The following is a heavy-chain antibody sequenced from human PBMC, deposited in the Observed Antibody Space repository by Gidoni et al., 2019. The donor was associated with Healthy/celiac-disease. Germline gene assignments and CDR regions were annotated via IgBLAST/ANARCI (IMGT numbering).Heavy chain of an antibody. D-gene: IGHD3-9*01. CDR3: TRDNGSYDILTGYATIFDY. CDR1: GFTFGDYA. Sequence: EVQLLESGGGLVKPGRTLRPSCTASGFTFGDYAMSWFRQAPGKGLECVGFIRSKAYGGTTEYAASVKGRFTISRDDSKSIAYLQMNSLKTEDTAVYYCTRDNGSYDILTGYATIFDYWGQGTLVTVSS. V-gene: IGHV3-49*05. J-gene: IGHJ4*02. CDR2: IRSKAYGGTT.